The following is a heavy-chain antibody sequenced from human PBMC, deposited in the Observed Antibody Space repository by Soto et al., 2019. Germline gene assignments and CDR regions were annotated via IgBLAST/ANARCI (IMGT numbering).Heavy chain of an antibody. CDR2: MYHSGST. V-gene: IGHV4-39*01. Sequence: NPSETLSLTCTVSGASVTSISYYWGWIRQPPGKGLEWIGNMYHSGSTYFNPSLKSRVTLSVDTSKNQFSLKLSSVTAADTAVYYCARVVVVAATGYDYYYGMDVWGQGTTVT. J-gene: IGHJ6*02. CDR1: GASVTSISYY. D-gene: IGHD2-15*01. CDR3: ARVVVVAATGYDYYYGMDV.